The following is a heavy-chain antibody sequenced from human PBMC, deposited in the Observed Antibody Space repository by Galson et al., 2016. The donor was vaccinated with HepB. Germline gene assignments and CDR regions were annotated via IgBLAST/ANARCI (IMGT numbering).Heavy chain of an antibody. V-gene: IGHV3-21*04. J-gene: IGHJ4*02. CDR2: ITPTSSSI. Sequence: SLRLSCAASGFPFNIYSMNWVRQAPGKGLEWVSFITPTSSSIYYAESVKGRFTISRDNSKNTLYLHMNSLRADDTAVYYCARDRYNCAYWGQGTLVTVSS. CDR1: GFPFNIYS. CDR3: ARDRYNCAY. D-gene: IGHD5-24*01.